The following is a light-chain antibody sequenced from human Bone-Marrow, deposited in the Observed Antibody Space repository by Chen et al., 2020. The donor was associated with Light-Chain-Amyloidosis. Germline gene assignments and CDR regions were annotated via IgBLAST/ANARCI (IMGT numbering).Light chain of an antibody. Sequence: QSALTQPASVSGSPGQSITISCTGTSSDVGGDNHVSWYQQHPDKAPKLMIYEVTNLPSRVPDRFSGSKSANTASLTSSGLQTEDEADYFCSAYTIANTLVFRSGTRVTVL. J-gene: IGLJ1*01. CDR2: EVT. CDR3: SAYTIANTLV. CDR1: SSDVGGDNH. V-gene: IGLV2-14*01.